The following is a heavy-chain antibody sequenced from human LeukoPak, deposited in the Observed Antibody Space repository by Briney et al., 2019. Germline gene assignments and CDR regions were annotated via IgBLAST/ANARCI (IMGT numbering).Heavy chain of an antibody. J-gene: IGHJ4*02. CDR3: ARSYLPTYYDFWSGYSLTFDY. V-gene: IGHV4-38-2*01. CDR2: ILHGGST. Sequence: PSDTLSLTCAVSGYSISSGYYWGWIRQPPGKGLEWIGSILHGGSTYYNPSLKSRVNISVDTTKNQFSLKLSSVTAADTAVYYCARSYLPTYYDFWSGYSLTFDYWGRGSPVTLSS. D-gene: IGHD3-3*01. CDR1: GYSISSGYY.